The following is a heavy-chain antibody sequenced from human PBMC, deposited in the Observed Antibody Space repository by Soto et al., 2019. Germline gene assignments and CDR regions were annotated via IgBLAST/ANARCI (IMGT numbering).Heavy chain of an antibody. D-gene: IGHD3-10*01. CDR3: AGGGLWFGEFDY. CDR1: GGSISGSSYY. V-gene: IGHV4-39*01. CDR2: IYSTGST. J-gene: IGHJ4*02. Sequence: QLQLQESGPGLVRPSETLSLTCTVSGGSISGSSYYWGWIRQPPGKGLEWIGNIYSTGSTYYNPSPKRRVTISVDTAKNRFSLKLSSVTAAATTVYSCAGGGLWFGEFDYWGQGTLVTVSS.